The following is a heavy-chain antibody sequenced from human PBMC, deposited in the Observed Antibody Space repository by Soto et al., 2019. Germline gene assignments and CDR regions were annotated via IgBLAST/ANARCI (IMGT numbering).Heavy chain of an antibody. Sequence: EVQLLESGGGLVQPGGSLRLSCAASGFTFSSYAMSWVRQAPGKGLEWVSAISGSGGSTYYADSVKGRFTISRDNSXXXXXXXXXXXXXXXXXXXXXXXXXXXGEFYWGQGTLVTVSS. J-gene: IGHJ4*02. D-gene: IGHD3-10*01. CDR1: GFTFSSYA. V-gene: IGHV3-23*01. CDR2: ISGSGGST. CDR3: XXXXXXGEFY.